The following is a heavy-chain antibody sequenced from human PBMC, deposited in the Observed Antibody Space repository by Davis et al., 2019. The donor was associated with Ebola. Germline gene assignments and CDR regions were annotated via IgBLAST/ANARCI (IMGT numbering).Heavy chain of an antibody. CDR3: ARGSPRDDLEWFYYYGMDV. CDR1: TVTLSGCP. D-gene: IGHD3-3*01. Sequence: HTAGSLRLSCAGSTVTLSGCPIHWVRHAPGKGLVWVSRINSDGSSTSYADSVKGRFTIPRDNAKNTLYLQMNSLRAEDTAVYYCARGSPRDDLEWFYYYGMDVWGQGTTVTVSS. CDR2: INSDGSST. J-gene: IGHJ6*02. V-gene: IGHV3-74*01.